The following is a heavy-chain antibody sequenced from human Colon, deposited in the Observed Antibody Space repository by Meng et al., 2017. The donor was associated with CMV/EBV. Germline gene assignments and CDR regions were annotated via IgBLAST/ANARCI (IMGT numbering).Heavy chain of an antibody. J-gene: IGHJ4*02. CDR2: FYPGDSDF. Sequence: GESLKISCMGSGHTLSKYCIGWVRQMPGKGLEWREFFYPGDSDFRHSPSFQGQVTISADKSINTAYLQWSSLQASDTAIYYCARHALNCVDGTCYPTAPFDHWGQGTLVTVSS. CDR1: GHTLSKYC. D-gene: IGHD2-15*01. CDR3: ARHALNCVDGTCYPTAPFDH. V-gene: IGHV5-51*01.